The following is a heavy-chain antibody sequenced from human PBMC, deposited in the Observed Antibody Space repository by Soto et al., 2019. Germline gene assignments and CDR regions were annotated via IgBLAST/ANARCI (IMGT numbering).Heavy chain of an antibody. J-gene: IGHJ2*01. CDR3: AGGGSLYWYFDL. Sequence: QVKLVQSGAEVKKPGASVKVSCKASGYTFTSYAMHWVRQAPGQRPEWMGWINAGNGNTKYSQKFQGRVTITRDTSASTDYMELSSLRSEDTAVYYCAGGGSLYWYFDLWGRGTLVTVSS. V-gene: IGHV1-3*01. CDR2: INAGNGNT. CDR1: GYTFTSYA. D-gene: IGHD1-26*01.